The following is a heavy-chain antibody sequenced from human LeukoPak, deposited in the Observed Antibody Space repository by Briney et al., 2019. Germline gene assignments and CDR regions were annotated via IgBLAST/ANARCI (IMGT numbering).Heavy chain of an antibody. V-gene: IGHV4-34*01. CDR2: INHSGST. D-gene: IGHD5-12*01. CDR1: GGSFSGYY. J-gene: IGHJ4*02. CDR3: ARRFATSLYYFDY. Sequence: SETLSLTCAVYGGSFSGYYWSWIRQPPGKGLEWIGEINHSGSTNYNPSLKSRVTISVDTSKNQFSLKLSSVTAADTAVYYCARRFATSLYYFDYWGQGTLVTVSS.